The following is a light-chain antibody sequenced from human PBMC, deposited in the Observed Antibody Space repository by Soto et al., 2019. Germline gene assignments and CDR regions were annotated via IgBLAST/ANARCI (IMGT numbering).Light chain of an antibody. Sequence: SYELTQPPSGSVAPGQTAIITCGEKNIGSKSVHWYQQKPGQGPVLVVYDDSDRPSRIPERFSGSKSGKVATLTISRVEAGDDADYYCHVWDDSDHYVFGSGTKLTVL. CDR2: DDS. CDR3: HVWDDSDHYV. J-gene: IGLJ1*01. V-gene: IGLV3-21*02. CDR1: NIGSKS.